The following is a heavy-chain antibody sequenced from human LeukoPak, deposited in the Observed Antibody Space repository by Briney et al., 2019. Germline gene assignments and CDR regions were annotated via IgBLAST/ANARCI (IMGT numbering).Heavy chain of an antibody. V-gene: IGHV1-24*01. CDR2: FDPEDGET. CDR1: GYTLTELS. J-gene: IGHJ4*02. CDR3: ATGLQTGRLDSYHFDY. D-gene: IGHD5-18*01. Sequence: ASVKVSCKVSGYTLTELSMHWVRQAPGKGLECMGGFDPEDGETIYVQKFQGRVTMTEDTSTDTAYMELSSLRSEDTAVYYCATGLQTGRLDSYHFDYWGQGTLVTVSS.